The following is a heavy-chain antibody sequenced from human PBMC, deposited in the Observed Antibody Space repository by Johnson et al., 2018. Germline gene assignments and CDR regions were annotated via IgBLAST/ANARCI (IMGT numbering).Heavy chain of an antibody. J-gene: IGHJ6*03. CDR2: ISYDGSHK. D-gene: IGHD4-17*01. Sequence: QVQLVESGGGVVQPGRSLRLSCAASGFTFSSYAMHWVRQAPGKGLEWVAVISYDGSHKYYADSVKGRFTISRDNSKNTLYLQMNSLRAEDTGVYYCAKPVSGDYAGYYYYMDVWGKGTTVTVSS. V-gene: IGHV3-30-3*02. CDR1: GFTFSSYA. CDR3: AKPVSGDYAGYYYYMDV.